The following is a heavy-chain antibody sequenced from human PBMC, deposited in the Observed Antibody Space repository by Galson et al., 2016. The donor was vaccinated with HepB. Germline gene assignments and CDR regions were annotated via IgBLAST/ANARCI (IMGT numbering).Heavy chain of an antibody. CDR2: IFWDDDK. J-gene: IGHJ4*02. V-gene: IGHV2-5*02. D-gene: IGHD3-10*01. CDR1: GLSLSTSGVG. CDR3: ALSSRYYGSGSSHGPFDY. Sequence: PALVKPTQTLTLTCTFSGLSLSTSGVGVGWIRQPPGKALKWLALIFWDDDKRYTPSLKSRLTITKDSSKNQVVLTMTNMDPLDTATYYCALSSRYYGSGSSHGPFDYWGQGVLVTVSS.